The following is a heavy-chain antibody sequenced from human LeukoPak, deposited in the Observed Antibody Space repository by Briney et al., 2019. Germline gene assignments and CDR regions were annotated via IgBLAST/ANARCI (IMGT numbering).Heavy chain of an antibody. D-gene: IGHD4-11*01. J-gene: IGHJ4*02. V-gene: IGHV4-61*08. CDR3: ARLHGRDHYFDS. Sequence: SETLSLTCAVSGGSISSGGYSWSWIRQPPGKGLEWIGYIYYSGSTNYNPSLKSRVTISVDTSKSQFSLKLTSVTAADTAVFYCARLHGRDHYFDSWGQGTQVTVSS. CDR1: GGSISSGGYS. CDR2: IYYSGST.